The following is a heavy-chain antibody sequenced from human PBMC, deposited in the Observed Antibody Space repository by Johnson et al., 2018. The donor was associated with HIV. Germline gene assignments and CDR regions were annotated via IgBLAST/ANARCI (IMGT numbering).Heavy chain of an antibody. Sequence: QVQLVESGGGVVQPGTSLTLSCAASGFPFRDSAMHWVRQAPGRGMEWLAVIIFDGVYKHHAESVKGRFTISRDNSKSTLYLQMNSLRAEDTAVYYCARDVTKDAFDIWGQGTMVTVSS. CDR1: GFPFRDSA. V-gene: IGHV3-30-3*01. D-gene: IGHD4-17*01. CDR3: ARDVTKDAFDI. CDR2: IIFDGVYK. J-gene: IGHJ3*02.